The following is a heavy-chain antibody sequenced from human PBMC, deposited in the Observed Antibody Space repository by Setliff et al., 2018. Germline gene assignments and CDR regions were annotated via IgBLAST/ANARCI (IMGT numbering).Heavy chain of an antibody. V-gene: IGHV1-69*04. D-gene: IGHD3-10*01. J-gene: IGHJ5*02. CDR2: IIPILGIA. CDR1: GCTFSSYT. Sequence: SVKVSCKASGCTFSSYTISWVRQAPGQGLEWMGRIIPILGIANYAQKFQGRVTITADKSTSTAYMELSSLRSEDTAVYYCARDISIGKAAVWFGELKGWFDPWGQGTLVTVSS. CDR3: ARDISIGKAAVWFGELKGWFDP.